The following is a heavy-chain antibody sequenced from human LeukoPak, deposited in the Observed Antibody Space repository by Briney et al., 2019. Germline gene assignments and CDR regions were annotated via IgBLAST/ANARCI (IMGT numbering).Heavy chain of an antibody. Sequence: SVKVSCKASGGTFSSYAISWVRQAPGQGLEWMGGIIPIFGTANYAQKFQGRVTITADESTSTAYMELSSLRSEDTAVYYCAGRGGYEEIMDYWGQGTLVTVSS. D-gene: IGHD5-12*01. CDR1: GGTFSSYA. CDR3: AGRGGYEEIMDY. V-gene: IGHV1-69*01. J-gene: IGHJ4*02. CDR2: IIPIFGTA.